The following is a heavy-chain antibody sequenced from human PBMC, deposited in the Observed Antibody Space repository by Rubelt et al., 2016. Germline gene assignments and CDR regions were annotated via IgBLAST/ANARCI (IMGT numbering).Heavy chain of an antibody. J-gene: IGHJ4*02. CDR1: GGSFSGYY. Sequence: QVQLHQWGAGLLKPSETLSLTCAVYGGSFSGYYWSWIRQPPGKGLEWIGELYHSGSTTYNPSLKSRVTISVDKSKNQFSLGLGSVTAADTAIYYCARKFFDSSGFHDFWGQGTLVTVSS. D-gene: IGHD3-22*01. CDR2: LYHSGST. CDR3: ARKFFDSSGFHDF. V-gene: IGHV4-34*06.